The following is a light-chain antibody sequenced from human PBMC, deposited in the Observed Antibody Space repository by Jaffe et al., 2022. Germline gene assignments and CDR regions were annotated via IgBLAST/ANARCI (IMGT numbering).Light chain of an antibody. J-gene: IGKJ4*01. CDR3: QQQVT. CDR2: GAS. CDR1: QSVSSL. V-gene: IGKV3-20*01. Sequence: EIVLTQSPGTLSLSPGERATLSCRASQSVSSLLAWYQQKPGQAPRLLIYGASSRATGIPDRFSGSGSGTDFTLTISRLEPEDFAVYYCQQQVTFGGGTKVEMK.